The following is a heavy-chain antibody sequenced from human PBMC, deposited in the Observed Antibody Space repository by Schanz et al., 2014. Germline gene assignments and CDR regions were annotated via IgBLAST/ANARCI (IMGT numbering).Heavy chain of an antibody. J-gene: IGHJ4*02. V-gene: IGHV3-23*01. CDR2: FNDGGVNK. D-gene: IGHD6-13*01. Sequence: EVHLLESGGGLVEPGGSLRLSCATSGFSHDIFAVSWVRQAPGKGLEWVSSFNDGGVNKYYADSVKGRFTISSDNSKSTLYLQMSSLRAEDTAVYYCAKSQGSSFDSWGQGTLVTVSS. CDR1: GFSHDIFA. CDR3: AKSQGSSFDS.